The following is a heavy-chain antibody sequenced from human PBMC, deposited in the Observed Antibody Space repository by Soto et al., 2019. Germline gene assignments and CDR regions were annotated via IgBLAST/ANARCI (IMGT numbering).Heavy chain of an antibody. J-gene: IGHJ4*02. D-gene: IGHD1-26*01. CDR1: GFSLSTSGMC. CDR2: IDWDDDK. Sequence: SGPTLGNPTQTLTLTCPFSGFSLSTSGMCVSWIRQPPGKALEWLTLIDWDDDKYYSTSLKTRLTISKDTSKNQVVLTMTNMDPVDTATYYCARRRGVGATLFYDYWGQGTLVTVSS. CDR3: ARRRGVGATLFYDY. V-gene: IGHV2-70*01.